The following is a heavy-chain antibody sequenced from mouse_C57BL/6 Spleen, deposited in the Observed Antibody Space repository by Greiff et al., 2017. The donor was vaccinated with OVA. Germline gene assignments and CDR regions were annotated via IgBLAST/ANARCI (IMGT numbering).Heavy chain of an antibody. D-gene: IGHD2-2*01. CDR2: IWSDGST. CDR3: ARHEGGGYDDAMDY. CDR1: GFSLTSYG. Sequence: QVQLQQSGPGLVAPSQSLSITCTVSGFSLTSYGVHWVRQPPGKGLEWLVVIWSDGSTTYNSALKSRLSISKDNSKSQVFLKMNSLQTDDTAMYYCARHEGGGYDDAMDYWGQGTSVTVSS. J-gene: IGHJ4*01. V-gene: IGHV2-6-1*01.